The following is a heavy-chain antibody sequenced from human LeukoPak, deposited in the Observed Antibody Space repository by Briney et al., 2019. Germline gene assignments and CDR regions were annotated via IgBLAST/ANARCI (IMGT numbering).Heavy chain of an antibody. Sequence: PGRSLRLSCAASGFTFSSYGMHWVRQAPGKGLEWVAFIRYDGSNRDYADSVKGRFTVSRDNSKNTLYLQMNSLSPEDTAVYYCAKCGPYSSKWYFNLIAYWGHGTLVTVSS. V-gene: IGHV3-30*02. CDR1: GFTFSSYG. J-gene: IGHJ4*01. CDR2: IRYDGSNR. CDR3: AKCGPYSSKWYFNLIAY. D-gene: IGHD6-13*01.